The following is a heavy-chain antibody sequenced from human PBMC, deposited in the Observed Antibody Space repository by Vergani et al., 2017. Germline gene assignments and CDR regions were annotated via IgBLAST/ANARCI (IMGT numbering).Heavy chain of an antibody. CDR2: IYYSGST. Sequence: QVQLQESGPGLVKPSQTLSLTCTVSGGSISSYYWSWIRQPPGKGLEWIGYIYYSGSTNYNPSLKSRVTISVDTSKNQFSLKLSSVTAADTAVYYCARHAASGGYSDDAFDIWGQGTMVTVSS. CDR1: GGSISSYY. V-gene: IGHV4-59*08. CDR3: ARHAASGGYSDDAFDI. J-gene: IGHJ3*02. D-gene: IGHD3-22*01.